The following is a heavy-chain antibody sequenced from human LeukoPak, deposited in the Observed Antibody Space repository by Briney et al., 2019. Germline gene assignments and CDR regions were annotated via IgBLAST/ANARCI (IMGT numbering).Heavy chain of an antibody. V-gene: IGHV3-30*18. CDR2: ISYDGSNK. CDR1: GFTLSTYG. J-gene: IGHJ3*02. Sequence: GRSLRLSCAASGFTLSTYGMHWVRQAPGKGLEWVAVISYDGSNKYYADSVKGRSTISRDNSKNTLYLQMNSLRAEDTAVYYCAKEGGDTGLDAFDIWGQGTMVTVSS. CDR3: AKEGGDTGLDAFDI. D-gene: IGHD2-21*02.